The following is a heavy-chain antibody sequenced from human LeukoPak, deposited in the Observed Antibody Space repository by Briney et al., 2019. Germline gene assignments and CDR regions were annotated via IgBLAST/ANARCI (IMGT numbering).Heavy chain of an antibody. J-gene: IGHJ6*02. CDR1: GDSDSSNSAA. V-gene: IGHV6-1*01. CDR3: ARDMSSSSRQLDYYYGMDV. CDR2: TYYRSKWYN. D-gene: IGHD6-6*01. Sequence: SQTLSLTCAISGDSDSSNSAAWNWIRQSPSRGLERLGRTYYRSKWYNDYAVSVKSRITINPDTSKNQFSLQLNSVTPEDTAVYYCARDMSSSSRQLDYYYGMDVWGQGTTVTVSS.